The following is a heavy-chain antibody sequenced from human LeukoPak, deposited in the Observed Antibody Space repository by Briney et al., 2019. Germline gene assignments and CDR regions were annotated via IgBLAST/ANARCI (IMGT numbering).Heavy chain of an antibody. Sequence: PGGSLRLSCAASGFTFSSYSMNWVRQAPGKGLEWVSYISSSSSSTIYYADSVKGRFTISRDNAKNSLYLQMNSLRAEDTAVYYCAKDRLAVTRARNWFDPWGQGTLVTVSS. CDR2: ISSSSSSTI. V-gene: IGHV3-48*01. CDR1: GFTFSSYS. J-gene: IGHJ5*02. D-gene: IGHD4-11*01. CDR3: AKDRLAVTRARNWFDP.